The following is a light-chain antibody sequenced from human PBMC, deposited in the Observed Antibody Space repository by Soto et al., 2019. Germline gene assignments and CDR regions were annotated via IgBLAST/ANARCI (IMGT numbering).Light chain of an antibody. J-gene: IGLJ2*01. CDR2: QVT. V-gene: IGLV2-14*01. CDR1: SSDVGSYNF. Sequence: QSALTQPASVSGSPGQSITISCTGTSSDVGSYNFVSWYQHHAGAAPKLIIYQVTNRPSGVSDRFSGSKSGDTASLTISGLQAEDEADYYCTSYTAFSTDILFGGGTKL. CDR3: TSYTAFSTDIL.